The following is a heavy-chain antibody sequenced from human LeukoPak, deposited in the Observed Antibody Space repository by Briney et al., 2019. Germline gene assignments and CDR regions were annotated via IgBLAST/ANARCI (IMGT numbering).Heavy chain of an antibody. J-gene: IGHJ4*02. CDR1: GFTFSSYA. V-gene: IGHV3-30*04. CDR3: ARGGSPFDY. Sequence: GGSLRLSCAASGFTFSSYAMHWVRQAPGKGLEWVAVISYDGSNKYYADSVKGRFTISRDNSKNTLYLQMNSLRAEDTAVYYSARGGSPFDYWGQGTLVTVSS. CDR2: ISYDGSNK. D-gene: IGHD3-10*01.